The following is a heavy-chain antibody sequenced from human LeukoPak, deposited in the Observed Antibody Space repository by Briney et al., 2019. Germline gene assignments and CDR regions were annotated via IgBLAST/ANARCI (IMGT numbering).Heavy chain of an antibody. D-gene: IGHD3-22*01. J-gene: IGHJ5*02. Sequence: SETLSLTCTVSGGSISSYYWSWIRQPPGKGLEWIGYIYYSGSTNYNPSLKSRVTISVDTSKNQFSLKLSSVTAADTAVYYCARGDYYDSSGYYRPNWFDPWGQGTLVTVSS. CDR2: IYYSGST. CDR3: ARGDYYDSSGYYRPNWFDP. CDR1: GGSISSYY. V-gene: IGHV4-59*01.